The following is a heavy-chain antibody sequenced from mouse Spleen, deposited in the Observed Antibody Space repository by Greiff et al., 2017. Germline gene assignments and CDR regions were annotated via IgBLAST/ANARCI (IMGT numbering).Heavy chain of an antibody. CDR2: IWSGGST. J-gene: IGHJ3*01. CDR3: ASPYYGSSYGWFAY. V-gene: IGHV2-2*01. Sequence: VKVEESGPGLVQPSQSLSITCTVSGFSLTSYGVHWVRQSPGKGLEWLGVIWSGGSTDYNAAFISRLSISKDNSKSQVFFKMNSLQADDTAIYYCASPYYGSSYGWFAYWGQGTLVTVSA. D-gene: IGHD1-1*01. CDR1: GFSLTSYG.